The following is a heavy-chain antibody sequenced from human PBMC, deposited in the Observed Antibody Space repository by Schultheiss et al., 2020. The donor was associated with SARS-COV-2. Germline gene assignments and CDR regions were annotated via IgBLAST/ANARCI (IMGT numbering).Heavy chain of an antibody. CDR1: GFTFSSYW. D-gene: IGHD6-19*01. J-gene: IGHJ4*02. Sequence: GESLKISCAASGFTFSSYWMSWVRQAPGKGLEWVANIKQDGSEKYYVDSVKGRFTISRDNAKNSLYLQMNSLRAEDTAVYYCAKSRSSVAGTSGYFDYWGQGTLVTVSS. CDR2: IKQDGSEK. V-gene: IGHV3-7*03. CDR3: AKSRSSVAGTSGYFDY.